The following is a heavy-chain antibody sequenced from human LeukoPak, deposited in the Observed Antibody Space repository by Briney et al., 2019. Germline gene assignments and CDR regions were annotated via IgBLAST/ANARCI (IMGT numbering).Heavy chain of an antibody. Sequence: ASVKVSCKASGYTFTSYAMNWVRQAPGQGLEWMGWINTNTGNPTYAQSFTGRFVFSLDTSVSTAYLQITRLKAEDTAVYYCATGSYYYDSSGYCPLEFDYWGQGTLVTVSS. D-gene: IGHD3-22*01. CDR2: INTNTGNP. J-gene: IGHJ4*02. CDR3: ATGSYYYDSSGYCPLEFDY. CDR1: GYTFTSYA. V-gene: IGHV7-4-1*02.